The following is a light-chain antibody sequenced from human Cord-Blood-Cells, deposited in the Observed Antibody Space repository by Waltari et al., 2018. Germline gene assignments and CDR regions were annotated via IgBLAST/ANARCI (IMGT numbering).Light chain of an antibody. CDR1: HSISSY. CDR2: ASA. V-gene: IGKV1-39*01. Sequence: DIQMTQSPSSLSASVGDRVNITCRASHSISSYLNWYQPKPGKAPKILIYASASLQSWVPSRFSVSGSGTDFTLTISSLQPEDFATYYCQQSYSTPFTFGPGTKVDIK. CDR3: QQSYSTPFT. J-gene: IGKJ3*01.